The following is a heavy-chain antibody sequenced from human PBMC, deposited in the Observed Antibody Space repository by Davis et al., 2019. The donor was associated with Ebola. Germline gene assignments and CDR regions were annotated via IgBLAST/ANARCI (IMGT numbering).Heavy chain of an antibody. J-gene: IGHJ4*02. D-gene: IGHD6-6*01. CDR2: INSDWSST. Sequence: GESLKISCAASGFTFSSYWMHWVRQAPGKGLVWVSRINSDWSSTSYADSVKGRFTISRDNAKNTLYLQMNSLRAEDTAVYYCARGRVEARHFDYWGQGTLVTVSS. V-gene: IGHV3-74*01. CDR3: ARGRVEARHFDY. CDR1: GFTFSSYW.